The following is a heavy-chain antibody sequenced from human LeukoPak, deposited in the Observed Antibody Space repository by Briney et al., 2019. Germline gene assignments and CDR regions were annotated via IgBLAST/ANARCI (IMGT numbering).Heavy chain of an antibody. J-gene: IGHJ4*02. CDR1: GFTFSSYA. V-gene: IGHV3-30-3*01. D-gene: IGHD1-26*01. CDR3: ARDRVGATDYFDY. Sequence: GGSLRLSCAASGFTFSSYAMHWVRQAPGKGLEWVAVISYDGSNKYYADSVKGRFTISRDNSKNTLYLQMNSLRAEDTAVYYCARDRVGATDYFDYWGQGTLVSVSS. CDR2: ISYDGSNK.